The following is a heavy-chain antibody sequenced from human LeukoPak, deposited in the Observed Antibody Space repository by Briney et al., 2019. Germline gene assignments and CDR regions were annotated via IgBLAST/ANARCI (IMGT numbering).Heavy chain of an antibody. CDR2: IYWDDDK. Sequence: KASGPTLVKPTQTLTLTCTFSGFSLRTRGVGVGWIRQPPGKALEWLALIYWDDDKRYSPSLKSRLTITKDTSKNQVVLTMTNMDPVDTATYYCAHRGWSYCGGDCWALRGGWFDPWGQGTLVTVSS. CDR3: AHRGWSYCGGDCWALRGGWFDP. CDR1: GFSLRTRGVG. V-gene: IGHV2-5*02. D-gene: IGHD2-21*02. J-gene: IGHJ5*02.